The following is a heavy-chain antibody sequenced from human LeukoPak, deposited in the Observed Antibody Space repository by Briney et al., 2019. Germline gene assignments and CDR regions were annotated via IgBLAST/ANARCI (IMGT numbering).Heavy chain of an antibody. CDR3: AKRSSISSGYFDF. Sequence: GGSLRLSCAASGFTFSNAWMTWVRQAPGKGLEWVSAITGSGVSTNYADSVKGRFTISRDNSKNTIYLQMNSLRAEDTAKYYCAKRSSISSGYFDFWGRGTLVTVSS. CDR1: GFTFSNAW. V-gene: IGHV3-23*01. CDR2: ITGSGVST. J-gene: IGHJ4*02. D-gene: IGHD3-22*01.